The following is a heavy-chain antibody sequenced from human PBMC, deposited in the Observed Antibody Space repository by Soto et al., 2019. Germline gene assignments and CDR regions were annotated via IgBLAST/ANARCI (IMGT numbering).Heavy chain of an antibody. J-gene: IGHJ3*02. CDR2: VFTSGNT. Sequence: PSETLSLTCTVSGGSISSYYWGWIRQPAGKGLEWIGRVFTSGNTNDNPSLQSRVTMSVDTSKNQFSLKLSSVTAADTAVYYCVRSFFYDNTAYHSSDAFDIWGQGTMVTVSS. CDR1: GGSISSYY. D-gene: IGHD3-22*01. V-gene: IGHV4-4*07. CDR3: VRSFFYDNTAYHSSDAFDI.